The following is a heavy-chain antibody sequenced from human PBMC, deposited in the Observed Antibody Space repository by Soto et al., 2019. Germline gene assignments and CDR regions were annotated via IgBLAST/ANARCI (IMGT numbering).Heavy chain of an antibody. CDR2: IDVGSGET. V-gene: IGHV1-58*02. CDR3: ATRGLRYFDWLLPNKEFDY. Sequence: GASVKVSCKASGFTFTNSAIQWVRQARGQRLEWIGGIDVGSGETIYAQKFQGRVTMTEDTSTDTAYMELSSLRSEDTAVYYCATRGLRYFDWLLPNKEFDYWGQGTLVTVSS. D-gene: IGHD3-9*01. J-gene: IGHJ4*02. CDR1: GFTFTNSA.